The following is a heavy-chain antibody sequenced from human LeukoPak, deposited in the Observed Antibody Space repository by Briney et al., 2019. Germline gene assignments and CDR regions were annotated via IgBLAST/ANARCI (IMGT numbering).Heavy chain of an antibody. Sequence: PGGSLRLSCAASGFPFNNYWIHWVRQAPGKGLMWGSSINTDGRTTRYAASVQGRFTISRDNAKNTLSLQMNSLRAEDTAVYYCAKDRNYDILTGSGGALDYWGQGTLVTVSS. D-gene: IGHD3-9*01. CDR1: GFPFNNYW. J-gene: IGHJ4*02. CDR3: AKDRNYDILTGSGGALDY. V-gene: IGHV3-74*01. CDR2: INTDGRTT.